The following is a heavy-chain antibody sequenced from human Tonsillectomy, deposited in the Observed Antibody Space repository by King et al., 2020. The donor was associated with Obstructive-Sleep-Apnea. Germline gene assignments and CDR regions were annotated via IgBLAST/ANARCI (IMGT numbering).Heavy chain of an antibody. CDR3: ASAGGYDYEYYFDY. V-gene: IGHV4-59*01. CDR1: GGSISSYD. J-gene: IGHJ4*02. Sequence: VQLQESGPGLVKPSETLSLTCTVSGGSISSYDWSWSRQPPGKGLEWFGYIYYSGSTNYNPSHKSRVTISVDTSKNPFSLKLSSGTAAETAVYYCASAGGYDYEYYFDYWGQGTLVTVSS. CDR2: IYYSGST. D-gene: IGHD5-12*01.